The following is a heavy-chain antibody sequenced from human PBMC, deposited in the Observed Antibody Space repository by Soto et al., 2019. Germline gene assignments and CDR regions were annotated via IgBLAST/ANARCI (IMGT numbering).Heavy chain of an antibody. D-gene: IGHD6-13*01. V-gene: IGHV3-9*01. CDR2: ISWGSGST. Sequence: SLRLSCAASGFIFDDYAMHWVRQAPGKGLEWVSGISWGSGSTIYADSVKGRFIISRDNSKNTLYLQMNSLRAEDTAVYYCAYSSTPFDYWGQGTLVTVSS. J-gene: IGHJ4*02. CDR1: GFIFDDYA. CDR3: AYSSTPFDY.